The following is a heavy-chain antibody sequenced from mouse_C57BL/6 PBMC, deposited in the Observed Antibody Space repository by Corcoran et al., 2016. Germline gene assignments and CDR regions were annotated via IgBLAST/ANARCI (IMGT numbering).Heavy chain of an antibody. J-gene: IGHJ2*01. Sequence: EVQLQQSGPELVKPGASVKIPCKASGYTFTDYNMDWVKQSHGKSLEWIGDINPNNGGTIYNQKFKGKATLTVEKSSSTAYMELRSLTSEDTAVYYCARQYYGSSRYYFDYWGEGTTLTVSS. D-gene: IGHD1-1*01. CDR1: GYTFTDYN. CDR3: ARQYYGSSRYYFDY. V-gene: IGHV1-18*01. CDR2: INPNNGGT.